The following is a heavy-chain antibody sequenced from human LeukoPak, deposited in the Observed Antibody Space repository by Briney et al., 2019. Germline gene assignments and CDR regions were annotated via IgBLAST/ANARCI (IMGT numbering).Heavy chain of an antibody. Sequence: GGSLRLSCAASGFPFSSYGMHWVRQAPGKGLEWVAFIPYDGSDKFYADSAKGRFTISRDNSKNTLYLQMNSLRAEDTAVYYCAARTSVPTGHFWGQGTLGNVFS. J-gene: IGHJ4*01. CDR1: GFPFSSYG. V-gene: IGHV3-30*02. CDR3: AARTSVPTGHF. CDR2: IPYDGSDK. D-gene: IGHD5-12*01.